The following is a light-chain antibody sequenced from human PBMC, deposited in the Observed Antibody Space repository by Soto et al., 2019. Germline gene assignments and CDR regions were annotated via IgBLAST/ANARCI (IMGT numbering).Light chain of an antibody. CDR3: QSYDTSLSGYV. CDR2: GNN. Sequence: QSVLTQPPSVSGAPGQRVTISCTGSSFNIGAGYDVHWYRQLPGTAPKLLIYGNNNRPSGVPDRFSGSKSGSSASLAITGLQAEDEADYYCQSYDTSLSGYVFGTGTKLTVL. CDR1: SFNIGAGYD. V-gene: IGLV1-40*01. J-gene: IGLJ1*01.